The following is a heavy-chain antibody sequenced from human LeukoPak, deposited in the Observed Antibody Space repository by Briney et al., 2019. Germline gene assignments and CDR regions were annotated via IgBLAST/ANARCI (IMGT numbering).Heavy chain of an antibody. V-gene: IGHV1-69*13. CDR2: IIPIFGTA. Sequence: SVKVSCKASGGTFSSYAISWVRQAPGQGLEWMGGIIPIFGTANYAQKFQGRVMITADESTSTAYMELSSLRSEDTAVYYCARDIGSGWYYFDYWGQGTLVTVSS. CDR3: ARDIGSGWYYFDY. CDR1: GGTFSSYA. J-gene: IGHJ4*02. D-gene: IGHD6-19*01.